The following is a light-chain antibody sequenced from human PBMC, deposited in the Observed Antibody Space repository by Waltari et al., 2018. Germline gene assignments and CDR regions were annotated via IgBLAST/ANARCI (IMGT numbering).Light chain of an antibody. CDR3: HQSYNPPQS. CDR1: HSIYNS. J-gene: IGKJ2*03. Sequence: IQVTQSPSSLAASVEVRVTISCRTTHSIYNSLNLYQQKPGKPPQFLIFGASSVQNGVPSRCRGSGSGTDCTLTISGLQPEDFATYFCHQSYNPPQSFGQGTKLEIK. CDR2: GAS. V-gene: IGKV1-39*01.